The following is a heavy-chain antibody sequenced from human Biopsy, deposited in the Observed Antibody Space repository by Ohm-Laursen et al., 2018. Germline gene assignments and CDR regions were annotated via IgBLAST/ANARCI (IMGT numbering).Heavy chain of an antibody. V-gene: IGHV4-34*01. D-gene: IGHD5-12*01. Sequence: QTLSLTCAVNGESSSGYFWNWIRQPPGKGLEWIGEINQSGSTKYNLSLKRRATLSADSSNSQFSLRLTSVTAADTAIYYCARGSGYIKLDVWGQGTTVTVSS. CDR2: INQSGST. CDR1: GESSSGYF. CDR3: ARGSGYIKLDV. J-gene: IGHJ6*02.